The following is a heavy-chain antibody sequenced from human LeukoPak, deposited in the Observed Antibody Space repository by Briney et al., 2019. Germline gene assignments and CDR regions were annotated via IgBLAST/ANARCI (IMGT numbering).Heavy chain of an antibody. CDR3: ARDGGYCSGGSCYLYFDY. CDR2: IYYSGST. V-gene: IGHV4-59*01. D-gene: IGHD2-15*01. J-gene: IGHJ4*02. Sequence: SETLSLTCTVSGGSISSYYWSWIRQPPGKGLEWIGYIYYSGSTNYNPSRKSRVTLSVDTSKNQFSLKLSSVTAADAAVYYCARDGGYCSGGSCYLYFDYWGQGTLVTVSS. CDR1: GGSISSYY.